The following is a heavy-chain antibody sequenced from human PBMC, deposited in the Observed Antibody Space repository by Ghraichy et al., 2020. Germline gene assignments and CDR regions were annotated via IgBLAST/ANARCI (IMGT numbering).Heavy chain of an antibody. D-gene: IGHD3-22*01. V-gene: IGHV4-4*07. CDR1: SGSISSYY. CDR2: IYTSGST. Sequence: SETLSLTCTVSSGSISSYYWTWIRQPAGKGLEWIGRIYTSGSTNYNPSLKSRVTMSVDTSKNQFSLKLSSVTAADTAVYYCASTYDSSAYYYHYWGQGTLVTVSS. CDR3: ASTYDSSAYYYHY. J-gene: IGHJ4*02.